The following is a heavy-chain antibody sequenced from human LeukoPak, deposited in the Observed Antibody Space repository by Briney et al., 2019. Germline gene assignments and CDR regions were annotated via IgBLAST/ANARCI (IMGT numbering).Heavy chain of an antibody. CDR1: GFIFSDYG. D-gene: IGHD2-2*03. J-gene: IGHJ4*02. V-gene: IGHV3-30*02. CDR3: ARDLGLDGD. Sequence: GGSLRLACATSGFIFSDYGLHWVRQAPGKGLEWVAFIRYDGSKKYHADSVQGRFTISRDNSKNTLYLQMDSLRVEDTAVYYCARDLGLDGDWGQGTLVTVSS. CDR2: IRYDGSKK.